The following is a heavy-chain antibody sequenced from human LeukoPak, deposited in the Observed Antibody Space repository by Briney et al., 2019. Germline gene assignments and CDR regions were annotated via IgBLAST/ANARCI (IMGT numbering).Heavy chain of an antibody. Sequence: GESLEISCRGSGYNFGKNWIVWVRQMSGKGLESMGFIYPGDSETTYSPSFQGQVTISADYSTDTAFLQWNSLKASDTAMYYCARQGDELDIDYWGQGTQVTVSS. J-gene: IGHJ4*02. V-gene: IGHV5-51*01. CDR1: GYNFGKNW. CDR2: IYPGDSET. D-gene: IGHD1-7*01. CDR3: ARQGDELDIDY.